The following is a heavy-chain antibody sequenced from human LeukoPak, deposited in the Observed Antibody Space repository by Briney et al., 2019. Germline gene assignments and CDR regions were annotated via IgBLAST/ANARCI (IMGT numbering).Heavy chain of an antibody. CDR2: IYYSGST. D-gene: IGHD6-6*01. V-gene: IGHV4-59*01. CDR3: ARVGGGYSSSSRFDS. J-gene: IGHJ5*01. CDR1: GGSISSYY. Sequence: SETLSLTCTVSGGSISSYYWSWIRQPPGKGLEWIGYIYYSGSTNYNPSLKSRVTISVDTSKNQFSLKLSSVAAADTAVYYCARVGGGYSSSSRFDSWGQGTLVTVSS.